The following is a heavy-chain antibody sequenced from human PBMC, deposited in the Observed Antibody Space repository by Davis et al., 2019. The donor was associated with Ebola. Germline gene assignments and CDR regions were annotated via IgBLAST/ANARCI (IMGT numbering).Heavy chain of an antibody. CDR1: GFTFSSYG. V-gene: IGHV3-30*18. CDR2: ISYDGSNK. CDR3: AKDRGTGVLGFDGYYYYGMDV. Sequence: PGGSLRLSCAASGFTFSSYGMHWVRQAPGKGLEWVAVISYDGSNKYYADSVKGRFTISRDNSKNTLYLQMNSLRAEDTAVYYCAKDRGTGVLGFDGYYYYGMDVWGQGATVTVSS. J-gene: IGHJ6*02. D-gene: IGHD3-9*01.